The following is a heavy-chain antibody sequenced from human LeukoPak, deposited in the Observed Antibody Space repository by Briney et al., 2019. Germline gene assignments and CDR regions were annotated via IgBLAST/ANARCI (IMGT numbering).Heavy chain of an antibody. CDR3: ATSGGTNFDY. CDR2: ISSSGSTI. V-gene: IGHV3-11*01. Sequence: GGSLRLSCEASGFTFSDYYMSWFRQAPGKGLEWVSYISSSGSTIYYADSVKGRFTVSRDNAKNSVFLQMNSLRAEDTAVYYCATSGGTNFDYWGQGTQVTVSS. D-gene: IGHD2-15*01. CDR1: GFTFSDYY. J-gene: IGHJ4*02.